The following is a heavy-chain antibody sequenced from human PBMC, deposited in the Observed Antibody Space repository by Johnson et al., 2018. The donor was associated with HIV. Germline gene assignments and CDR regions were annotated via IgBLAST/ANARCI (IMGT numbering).Heavy chain of an antibody. CDR2: IRYAGSNK. V-gene: IGHV3-33*08. D-gene: IGHD6-19*01. CDR1: GSTFSSYG. J-gene: IGHJ3*02. CDR3: ARAPHPQWQWLPPGAFDI. Sequence: QVQLVESGVGVVQPGRSLRLSCAASGSTFSSYGMLWVRQAPGKGLEWVAFIRYAGSNKYYADSVKGRFIISRDNAKNSLYLQMNSLRAEDTAVYYCARAPHPQWQWLPPGAFDIWGQGTMVTVSS.